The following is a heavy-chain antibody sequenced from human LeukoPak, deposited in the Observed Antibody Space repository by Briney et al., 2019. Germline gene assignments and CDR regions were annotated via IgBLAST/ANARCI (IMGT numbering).Heavy chain of an antibody. D-gene: IGHD2-15*01. Sequence: GSLRLSCAASGFTFSSYGMHWIRQPPGKGLEWIGYIYYSGSTNYNPSLKSRVTISVDTSKNQFSLKLSSVTAADTAVYYCARHGIYCSGGSCTTVDYYYMDVWGKGTTVTISS. J-gene: IGHJ6*03. CDR2: IYYSGST. V-gene: IGHV4-59*01. CDR3: ARHGIYCSGGSCTTVDYYYMDV. CDR1: GFTFSSYG.